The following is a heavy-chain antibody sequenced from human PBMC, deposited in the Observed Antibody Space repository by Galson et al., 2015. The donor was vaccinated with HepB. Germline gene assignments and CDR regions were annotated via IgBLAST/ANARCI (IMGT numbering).Heavy chain of an antibody. CDR2: IIPIFGTA. V-gene: IGHV1-69*13. CDR1: GGTFSSYA. J-gene: IGHJ6*03. Sequence: SVKVSCKASGGTFSSYAISWVRQAPGQGLEWMGGIIPIFGTANYAQKFQGRVTITADESTSTAYMELSSLRSEGTAVYYCARGQVSGADYYYMDVWGKGTTVTVSS. D-gene: IGHD6-19*01. CDR3: ARGQVSGADYYYMDV.